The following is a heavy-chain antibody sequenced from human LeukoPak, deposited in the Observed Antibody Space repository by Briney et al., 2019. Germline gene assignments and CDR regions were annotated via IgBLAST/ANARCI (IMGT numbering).Heavy chain of an antibody. CDR3: ARGTYYYDTSAYATGDY. CDR1: GYIFTSYG. CDR2: ISVYNGNT. Sequence: ASVTVSCKASGYIFTSYGISWVRQAPGQGLEWMGWISVYNGNTNYAQKLQGRVTMTTDTSTSTAYLELRGLRSDDTAVYYCARGTYYYDTSAYATGDYWGQGTLVTVSS. D-gene: IGHD3-22*01. J-gene: IGHJ4*02. V-gene: IGHV1-18*01.